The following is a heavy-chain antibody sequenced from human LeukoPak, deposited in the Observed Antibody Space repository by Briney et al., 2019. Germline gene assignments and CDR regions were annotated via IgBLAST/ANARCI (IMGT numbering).Heavy chain of an antibody. V-gene: IGHV1-69*05. CDR1: GGTFSSYA. Sequence: SVKVSCKASGGTFSSYAISWVRQAPGQGLEWMGRIVPIFGTANYAQKFQGRVTITTDESTSTAYMELSSLRSEDTAVYYCCAVVATIDTLYYFDYWGQGTLVTVSS. D-gene: IGHD5-12*01. J-gene: IGHJ4*02. CDR3: CAVVATIDTLYYFDY. CDR2: IVPIFGTA.